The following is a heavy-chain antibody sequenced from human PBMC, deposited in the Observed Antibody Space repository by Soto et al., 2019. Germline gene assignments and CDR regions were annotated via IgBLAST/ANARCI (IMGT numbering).Heavy chain of an antibody. CDR3: ARDLYSSSANYNYYGMDV. CDR2: ISSSSSYI. Sequence: GGSLRLSCAASGFTFSSYSMNWVRQAPGKGLERVSSISSSSSYIYYAESVKGRFTISRDNAKNSLYLQINSLRAEDTAVYYCARDLYSSSANYNYYGMDVWGQGTTVTVSS. V-gene: IGHV3-21*01. CDR1: GFTFSSYS. D-gene: IGHD6-6*01. J-gene: IGHJ6*02.